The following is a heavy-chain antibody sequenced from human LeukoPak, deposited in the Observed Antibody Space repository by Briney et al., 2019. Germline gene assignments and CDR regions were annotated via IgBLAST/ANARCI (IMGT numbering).Heavy chain of an antibody. Sequence: PSETLSLTCTVSGGSISSYYWSWIWQPPGRGLEGIGYIYTSGSTNYNPSLKSRVTISVDTSNNQFSLNLSSVTAADTAVYYCARSRDGYNYVMDYWGQGTLVTVSS. D-gene: IGHD5-24*01. CDR3: ARSRDGYNYVMDY. CDR1: GGSISSYY. CDR2: IYTSGST. V-gene: IGHV4-4*09. J-gene: IGHJ4*02.